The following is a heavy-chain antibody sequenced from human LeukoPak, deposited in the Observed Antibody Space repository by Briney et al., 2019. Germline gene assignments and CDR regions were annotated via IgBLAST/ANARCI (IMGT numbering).Heavy chain of an antibody. J-gene: IGHJ6*03. CDR2: IYYSGTT. CDR3: ARQVSDYFYYYIDV. CDR1: GGSISSSGYY. V-gene: IGHV4-39*01. Sequence: ETLSLTCSVSGGSISSSGYYWNWIRQPPGKGLEWVGSIYYSGTTYYNSSLKSRVTISEDTSKNRFSLMMTSVTAADTAVYYCARQVSDYFYYYIDVWGEGTTVIVSS.